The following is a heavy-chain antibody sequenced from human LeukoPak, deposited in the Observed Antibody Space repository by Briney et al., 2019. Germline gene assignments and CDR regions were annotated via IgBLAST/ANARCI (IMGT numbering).Heavy chain of an antibody. CDR2: IYPGDSDT. Sequence: GESLQISCKGSGYSFTSYWIGWVRQMPGKGLEWMGIIYPGDSDTRYSPSFQGQVTISADKSISTAYLQWSSLKASDTAMYYCARIYGSGSYLAPYYFDYWGQGTLVTVSS. J-gene: IGHJ4*02. CDR3: ARIYGSGSYLAPYYFDY. CDR1: GYSFTSYW. D-gene: IGHD3-10*01. V-gene: IGHV5-51*01.